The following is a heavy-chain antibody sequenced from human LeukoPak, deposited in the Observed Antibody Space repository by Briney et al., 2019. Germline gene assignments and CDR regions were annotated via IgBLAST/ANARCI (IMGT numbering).Heavy chain of an antibody. CDR2: INPNSGGT. D-gene: IGHD2/OR15-2a*01. Sequence: ASVKVSCKASGYTFTAYYMFWVRQAPGQGLEWMGWINPNSGGTNLAQKFQGRVTMTRDTSISTAYMELSRLRSDDTAVYYCARTFYDTLDSDAFDFWGQGTMVIVSS. CDR1: GYTFTAYY. J-gene: IGHJ3*01. CDR3: ARTFYDTLDSDAFDF. V-gene: IGHV1-2*02.